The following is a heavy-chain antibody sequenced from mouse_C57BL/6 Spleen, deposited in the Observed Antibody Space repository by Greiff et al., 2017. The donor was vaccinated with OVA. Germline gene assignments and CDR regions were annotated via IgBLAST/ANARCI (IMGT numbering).Heavy chain of an antibody. CDR2: IYPGSGNT. Sequence: VQGVESGAELVRPGASVKLSCKASGYTFTDYYINWVKQRPGQGLEWIARIYPGSGNTYYNEKFKGKATLTAEKSSSTAYMQLSSLTSEDSAVYFCARAESYFDYWGQGTTLTVSS. CDR3: ARAESYFDY. V-gene: IGHV1-76*01. J-gene: IGHJ2*01. CDR1: GYTFTDYY.